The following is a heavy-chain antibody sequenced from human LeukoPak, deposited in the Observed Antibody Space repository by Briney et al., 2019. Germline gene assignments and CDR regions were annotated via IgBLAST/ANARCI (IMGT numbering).Heavy chain of an antibody. Sequence: GESLKISCKGSGYSFTSYLIGWVRQMPGKGLEWMGIIYPGDSDTRYSPSFQGQVTISDDKSISTAYLQWSSLKASDTAMYYCARSSVLWFGELLPIYFDYWGQGTLVTVSS. J-gene: IGHJ4*02. CDR3: ARSSVLWFGELLPIYFDY. CDR2: IYPGDSDT. CDR1: GYSFTSYL. D-gene: IGHD3-10*01. V-gene: IGHV5-51*01.